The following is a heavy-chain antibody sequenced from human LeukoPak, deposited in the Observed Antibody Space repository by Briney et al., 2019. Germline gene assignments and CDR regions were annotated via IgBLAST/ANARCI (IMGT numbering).Heavy chain of an antibody. CDR1: GGSISSYY. CDR3: ARDYYDSSGYPLFAL. V-gene: IGHV4-4*07. D-gene: IGHD3-22*01. Sequence: SETLSLTCTVSGGSISSYYWSWLRQPAGKGLEWIGRIYASGNTDYNPSLTSRVTMSIDTSKSQFSLRLTSVTAADTAVYYCARDYYDSSGYPLFALWGQGTLVTVSS. CDR2: IYASGNT. J-gene: IGHJ5*02.